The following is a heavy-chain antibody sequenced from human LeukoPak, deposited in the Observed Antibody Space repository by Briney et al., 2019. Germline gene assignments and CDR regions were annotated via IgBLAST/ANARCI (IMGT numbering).Heavy chain of an antibody. CDR1: GFTFGNYA. CDR2: ISWNSGYI. CDR3: AKVRGTYSSGYFFDY. Sequence: GRSLRLSCAASGFTFGNYAMHWVRQAPGEGLEWLSIISWNSGYISYADSVKGRFTISRDNAKKSLDLQMNSLRAEDTAFYYCAKVRGTYSSGYFFDYWGRGTLVTVSS. V-gene: IGHV3-9*01. J-gene: IGHJ4*02. D-gene: IGHD6-19*01.